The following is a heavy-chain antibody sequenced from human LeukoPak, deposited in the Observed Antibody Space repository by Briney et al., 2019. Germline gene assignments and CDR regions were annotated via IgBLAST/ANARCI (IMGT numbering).Heavy chain of an antibody. CDR1: GFTFSSYA. J-gene: IGHJ4*02. CDR3: ASMSIAARRPDY. CDR2: ISYDGSNK. V-gene: IGHV3-30*04. Sequence: GRSLRLSCAASGFTFSSYAMHWVRQAPGKGLEWVAVISYDGSNKYYADSVKGRFTISRDNSKNTLYLQMNSLRAEDTAVYYCASMSIAARRPDYWGQGTLVTVSS. D-gene: IGHD6-6*01.